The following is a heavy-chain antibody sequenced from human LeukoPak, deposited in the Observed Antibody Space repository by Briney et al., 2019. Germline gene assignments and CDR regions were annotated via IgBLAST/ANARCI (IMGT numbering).Heavy chain of an antibody. D-gene: IGHD6-13*01. CDR3: ARNLIPEQLVLNF. V-gene: IGHV4-39*07. CDR2: IYSSGST. CDR1: GGSISSSSDY. Sequence: SETLSLTCTVSGGSISSSSDYWGWIRQPPGKGLEWIGSIYSSGSTYYNPSLKSRVTMSVDTSKNQFSLNLRSVTPEDTAVYYCARNLIPEQLVLNFWGQGTLVTVSS. J-gene: IGHJ4*02.